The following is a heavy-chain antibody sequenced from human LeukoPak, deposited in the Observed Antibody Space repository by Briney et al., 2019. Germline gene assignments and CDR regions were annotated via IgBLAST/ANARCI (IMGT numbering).Heavy chain of an antibody. D-gene: IGHD2-15*01. CDR1: GDSISDYW. CDR2: IYTDADGDT. Sequence: SETLSLTCSVSGDSISDYWWSWIRQPAGKGLEWIGRIYTDADGDTNFNPSLKSLVTVSVDTSKNHFSLKLISVSAADTAVYYFARAPSGCGGTCTFDSWGEGTLVTVSS. V-gene: IGHV4-4*07. J-gene: IGHJ4*02. CDR3: ARAPSGCGGTCTFDS.